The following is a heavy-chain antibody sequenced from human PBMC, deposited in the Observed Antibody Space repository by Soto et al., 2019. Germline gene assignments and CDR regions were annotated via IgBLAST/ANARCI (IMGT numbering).Heavy chain of an antibody. CDR2: IRSKANSYAT. D-gene: IGHD1-7*01. CDR1: RFAFSGAT. CDR3: FRENYLSYHGMDV. J-gene: IGHJ6*02. Sequence: WGSLRLSGADSRFAFSGATSHWVRQASGKGLEWVGRIRSKANSYATAYAASVKGRFIISRDDSKTTAYLQISSLKIEDTAVCHCFRENYLSYHGMDVWGQGTTVTVSS. V-gene: IGHV3-73*01.